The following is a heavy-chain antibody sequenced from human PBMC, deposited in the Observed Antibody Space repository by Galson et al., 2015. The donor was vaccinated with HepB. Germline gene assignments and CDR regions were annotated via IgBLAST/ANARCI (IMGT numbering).Heavy chain of an antibody. V-gene: IGHV3-74*01. J-gene: IGHJ4*02. CDR1: GFSFTNYW. CDR3: VGDRAGYGDFQY. CDR2: INIDGRST. Sequence: SLRLSCAASGFSFTNYWMHWVRQAPGKGLVWVSHINIDGRSTTYADSVKGRFTISRDNGKSTLYLQMNSLRDEDTAVYYCVGDRAGYGDFQYWGQGTLVTVSS. D-gene: IGHD4-17*01.